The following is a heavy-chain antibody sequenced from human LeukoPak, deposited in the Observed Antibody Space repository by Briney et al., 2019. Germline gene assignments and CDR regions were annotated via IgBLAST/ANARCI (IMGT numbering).Heavy chain of an antibody. CDR3: ASKGYYYDSSGYSNSYYYGMDV. CDR2: ISAYNGNT. D-gene: IGHD3-22*01. Sequence: GASVKVSCKASGYTFTSYGISWVRQAPGQGLEWMGWISAYNGNTNYAQKLQGRVTMTTDTSTSTAYMELRSLRSDDTAVYYCASKGYYYDSSGYSNSYYYGMDVWGQGTTVTVSS. V-gene: IGHV1-18*01. CDR1: GYTFTSYG. J-gene: IGHJ6*02.